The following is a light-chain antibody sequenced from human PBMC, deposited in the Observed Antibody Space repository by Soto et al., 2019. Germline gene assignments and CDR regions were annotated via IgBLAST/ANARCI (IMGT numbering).Light chain of an antibody. Sequence: QSVLTQPASVSGPPGQSITISYTGTSSDVGAYNYVSWYQHHPGKAPRLVIYDVTNRPSGISDRFSGSKSGNTASLTISGLLAEDEADYYCTSYTSTSTYVFGTGTKLTVL. J-gene: IGLJ1*01. V-gene: IGLV2-14*01. CDR2: DVT. CDR3: TSYTSTSTYV. CDR1: SSDVGAYNY.